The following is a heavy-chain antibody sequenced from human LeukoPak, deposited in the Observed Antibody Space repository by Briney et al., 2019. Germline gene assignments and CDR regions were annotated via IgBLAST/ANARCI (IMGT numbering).Heavy chain of an antibody. J-gene: IGHJ4*02. CDR1: GFTFSSYA. CDR3: AREWRGYCSGGSCYSDPYYFDY. V-gene: IGHV3-30-3*01. CDR2: ISYDGSNK. D-gene: IGHD2-15*01. Sequence: GGSLRLSCAASGFTFSSYAMHWVRQAPGKGLEWVAVISYDGSNKYYADSVKGRFTISRDNSKNTLYLQMNSLRAEDTAVYYCAREWRGYCSGGSCYSDPYYFDYWGQGTLVTVSS.